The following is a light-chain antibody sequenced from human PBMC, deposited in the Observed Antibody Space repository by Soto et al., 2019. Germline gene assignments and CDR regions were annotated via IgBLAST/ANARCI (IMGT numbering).Light chain of an antibody. Sequence: DIVLTQTPLSSPVTLGQPASISCRSSQSLVHIDGNTYFNWLQHMPCQPPRLLIYKISKRFPGVPDRFSGSGAGTDFTLKISRVEAEDVVVYYCMQATQSYTFGQGTKLEIK. CDR2: KIS. V-gene: IGKV2-24*01. CDR1: QSLVHIDGNTY. CDR3: MQATQSYT. J-gene: IGKJ2*01.